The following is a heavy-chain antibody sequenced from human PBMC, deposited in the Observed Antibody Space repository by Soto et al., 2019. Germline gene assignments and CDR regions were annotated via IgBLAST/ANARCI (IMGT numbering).Heavy chain of an antibody. D-gene: IGHD4-17*01. J-gene: IGHJ3*02. V-gene: IGHV4-31*03. CDR2: IYYSGST. Sequence: QVQLQESGPGLVKPSQTLSLTCTVSGGSISSGGYYWSWIRQHPWKGLEWIGYIYYSGSTYYNPSLKSRVTITVDTSKNQFSLKLSSVTAADSAVDCGARDNDYGGNSDAFDIWGQGTMVTVSS. CDR3: ARDNDYGGNSDAFDI. CDR1: GGSISSGGYY.